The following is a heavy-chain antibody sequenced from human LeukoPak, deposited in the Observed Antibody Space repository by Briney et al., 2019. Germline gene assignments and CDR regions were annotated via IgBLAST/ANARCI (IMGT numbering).Heavy chain of an antibody. CDR2: ISGSGGST. CDR3: AKDRVPSVVVVAATLDY. D-gene: IGHD2-15*01. Sequence: PGGSLRLSCGASGFTFSSYAMSWVRQAPGKGLEWVSAISGSGGSTYYADSVKGRFTISRDNSKNTLYLQMNSLRAEDTAVYYCAKDRVPSVVVVAATLDYWGQGTLVTVSS. J-gene: IGHJ4*02. V-gene: IGHV3-23*01. CDR1: GFTFSSYA.